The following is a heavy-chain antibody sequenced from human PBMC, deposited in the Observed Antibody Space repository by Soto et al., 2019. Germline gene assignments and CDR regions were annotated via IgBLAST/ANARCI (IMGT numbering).Heavy chain of an antibody. Sequence: SETLSLTCTVSGGSISSSSYYWGWIRQPPGKGLEWIGSIYYSGSTYYNPSLKSRVTISVDTSKNQFSLKLSSVTAADTAVYYCARGPTTYYYYMDVWGKGTTVTVSS. V-gene: IGHV4-39*07. J-gene: IGHJ6*03. CDR3: ARGPTTYYYYMDV. CDR2: IYYSGST. CDR1: GGSISSSSYY.